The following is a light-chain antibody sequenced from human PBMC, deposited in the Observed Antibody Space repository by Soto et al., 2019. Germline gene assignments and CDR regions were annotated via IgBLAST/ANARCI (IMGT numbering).Light chain of an antibody. V-gene: IGKV1-5*03. CDR3: QQYGSAPRT. CDR2: LAS. Sequence: IQLTQCPSTLSASVGDSVTITCRASQGLXTSFVWYQQKPRKAPKFLXALASTLERGGPARLSGSGSETEFTLSISSLQPDDFANYYCQQYGSAPRTFGQGTKVDIK. CDR1: QGLXTS. J-gene: IGKJ1*01.